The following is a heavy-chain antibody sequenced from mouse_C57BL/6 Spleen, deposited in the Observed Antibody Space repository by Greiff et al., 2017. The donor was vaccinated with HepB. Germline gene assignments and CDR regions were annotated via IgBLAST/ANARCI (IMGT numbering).Heavy chain of an antibody. V-gene: IGHV5-17*01. CDR3: ARRDYGNRMDY. CDR2: ISSGSSTI. D-gene: IGHD2-1*01. CDR1: GFTFSDYG. Sequence: EVMLVESGGGLVKPGGSLKLSCAASGFTFSDYGMHWVRQAPEKGLEWVAYISSGSSTIYYADTVKGRFTISRDNAKNTLFLQMTSLRSEDTAMYYCARRDYGNRMDYWGQGTSVTVSS. J-gene: IGHJ4*01.